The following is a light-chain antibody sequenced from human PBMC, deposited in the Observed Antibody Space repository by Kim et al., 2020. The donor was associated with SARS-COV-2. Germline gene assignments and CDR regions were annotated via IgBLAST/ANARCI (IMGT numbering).Light chain of an antibody. V-gene: IGLV3-1*01. Sequence: SPGQTASITCSGDNLGDKYACWYQQKPGQSPVLVIYQDSKRPSGIPGRFSGSNSGNTATLTISGTQAMDEADYYCQAWDSSTHVVFGGGTQLTVL. CDR2: QDS. J-gene: IGLJ2*01. CDR1: NLGDKY. CDR3: QAWDSSTHVV.